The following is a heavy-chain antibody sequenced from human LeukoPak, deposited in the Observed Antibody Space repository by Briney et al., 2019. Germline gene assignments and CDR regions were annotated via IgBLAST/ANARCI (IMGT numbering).Heavy chain of an antibody. V-gene: IGHV4-34*01. CDR2: INHSGST. CDR3: ARGVKYHYDILTGYYNDY. D-gene: IGHD3-9*01. Sequence: SETLSLTCAVYGGSFSGYYWSWIRQPPGKGLEWIGEINHSGSTNYNPSLKSRVTISVDTSKNQFSLKLSSVTAADTAVYYCARGVKYHYDILTGYYNDYWGQGTLVTVSS. J-gene: IGHJ4*02. CDR1: GGSFSGYY.